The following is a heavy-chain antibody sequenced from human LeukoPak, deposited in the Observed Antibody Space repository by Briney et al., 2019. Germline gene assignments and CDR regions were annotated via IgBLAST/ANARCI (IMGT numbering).Heavy chain of an antibody. Sequence: QPGGSLRLSCAASGFTFSSYWMSWVRQAPGKGLEWVANIKQDGSEKYYVDSVKGRFTISRDNAKNSLYLQMNSLRAEDTAFYYCARDGVLSSGSWYYSYYYMDVWGKGTTVTVSS. CDR2: IKQDGSEK. CDR1: GFTFSSYW. V-gene: IGHV3-7*03. J-gene: IGHJ6*03. CDR3: ARDGVLSSGSWYYSYYYMDV. D-gene: IGHD3-22*01.